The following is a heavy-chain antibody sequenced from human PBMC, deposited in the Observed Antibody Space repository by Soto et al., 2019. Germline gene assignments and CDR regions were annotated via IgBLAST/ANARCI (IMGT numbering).Heavy chain of an antibody. CDR3: AKGAYSDSSRVYFQP. D-gene: IGHD3-22*01. Sequence: PXGSLIPSCSASGFTFSDYAMSWVRQAPGKGLEWVSVIRGSGGGTYYADSVKGRFTISRDNAKSTLFLQVNSLRAEDTAVYYCAKGAYSDSSRVYFQPWGQGARVTVSS. CDR1: GFTFSDYA. V-gene: IGHV3-23*01. CDR2: IRGSGGGT. J-gene: IGHJ5*02.